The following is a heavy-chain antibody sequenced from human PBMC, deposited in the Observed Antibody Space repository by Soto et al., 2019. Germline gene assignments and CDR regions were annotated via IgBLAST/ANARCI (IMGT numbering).Heavy chain of an antibody. V-gene: IGHV3-48*03. CDR3: ARDSRGGAARRPAFYY. J-gene: IGHJ4*02. CDR1: GFTFSSFE. D-gene: IGHD6-6*01. CDR2: IGRSGETI. Sequence: GGSLRLSCVGSGFTFSSFEMNWVRQTPGKGLEWLSYIGRSGETIYYADPVKGGFTIPRDNAKSSLFLQMNGLRDEDTGIYYCARDSRGGAARRPAFYYWGRGTLVTVSS.